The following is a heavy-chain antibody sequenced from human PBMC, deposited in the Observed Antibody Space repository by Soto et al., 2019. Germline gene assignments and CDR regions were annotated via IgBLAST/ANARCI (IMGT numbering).Heavy chain of an antibody. CDR1: GGTFSSYA. CDR2: IIPIFGTA. J-gene: IGHJ6*02. D-gene: IGHD6-13*01. CDR3: AKRPLSWYSGDYYYYGMDV. V-gene: IGHV1-69*01. Sequence: QVQLVQSGAEVKKPGSSVKVSCKASGGTFSSYAISWVRQAPGQGLEWMGGIIPIFGTANYAQKFQGRVTITADESTSTAYMELSSLRSEDTAVYYCAKRPLSWYSGDYYYYGMDVWGQGTTVTVSS.